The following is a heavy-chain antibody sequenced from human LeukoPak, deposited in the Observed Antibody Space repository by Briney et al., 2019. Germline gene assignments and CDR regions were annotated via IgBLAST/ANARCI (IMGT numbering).Heavy chain of an antibody. D-gene: IGHD2-21*02. J-gene: IGHJ4*02. CDR2: IYYDGSDQ. V-gene: IGHV3-33*06. Sequence: PGGSLRLSCAASGFTFSNFGMHWVRQAPGKGLEWLAVIYYDGSDQSNADSVKGRFTISRDNSKNTLYLQMGSLRVDDTAVYYCAKGARDWILRYYFDSWGQGTLVTVSS. CDR1: GFTFSNFG. CDR3: AKGARDWILRYYFDS.